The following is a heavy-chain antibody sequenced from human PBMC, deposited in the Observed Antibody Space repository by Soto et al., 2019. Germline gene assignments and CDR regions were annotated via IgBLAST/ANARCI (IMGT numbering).Heavy chain of an antibody. CDR2: IYTSGST. CDR1: GGSISSYY. J-gene: IGHJ5*02. CDR3: VRECWMSGYDYNWFDP. V-gene: IGHV4-4*07. Sequence: SETLSLTCTVSGGSISSYYWSWIRQPAGKGLEWIGRIYTSGSTNYNPSLKSRVTMSVDTSKNQFSLKLSSVTAADTAVYYCVRECWMSGYDYNWFDPWGQGTLVPVSS. D-gene: IGHD5-12*01.